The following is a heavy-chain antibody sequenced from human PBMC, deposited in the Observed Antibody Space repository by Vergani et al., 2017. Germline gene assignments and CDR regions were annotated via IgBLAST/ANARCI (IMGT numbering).Heavy chain of an antibody. D-gene: IGHD1-14*01. CDR2: IRSKANSYAT. Sequence: VQLVQSGAEVKKPGSSVKVSCKASGGTFSGSAMHWVRQASGKGLEWVGRIRSKANSYATAYAASVKGRFTISRDDSKNTAYLQMNSLKTEDTAVYYCTSHPRTDAFDIWGQGTMVTVSS. CDR3: TSHPRTDAFDI. CDR1: GGTFSGSA. V-gene: IGHV3-73*01. J-gene: IGHJ3*02.